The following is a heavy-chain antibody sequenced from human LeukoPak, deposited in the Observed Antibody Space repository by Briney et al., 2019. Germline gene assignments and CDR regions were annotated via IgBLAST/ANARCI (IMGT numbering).Heavy chain of an antibody. J-gene: IGHJ3*02. CDR2: IIPIFGTA. Sequence: SVKVSCKASGGTFSSYAISWVRQAPGQGLEWMGRIIPIFGTANYAQKFQGRVTITTGESTSTAYMELSSLRSEDTAVYYCARDGGLGAFDIWGQGTMVTVSS. CDR1: GGTFSSYA. V-gene: IGHV1-69*05. CDR3: ARDGGLGAFDI. D-gene: IGHD3-16*01.